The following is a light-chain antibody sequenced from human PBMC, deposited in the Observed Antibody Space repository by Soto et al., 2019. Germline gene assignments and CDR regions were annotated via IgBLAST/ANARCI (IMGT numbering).Light chain of an antibody. Sequence: EIVLTQSPGTLSLSPGERATLSCRASQSIDSTYLAWYQQKAGQPPRLLIYGTSIRASGVPERFSGGGSGTDFTLTISSLQSEDFAVYYCQQYNNWPTFGQGTKVDIK. CDR1: QSIDSTY. V-gene: IGKV3D-15*01. CDR3: QQYNNWPT. J-gene: IGKJ1*01. CDR2: GTS.